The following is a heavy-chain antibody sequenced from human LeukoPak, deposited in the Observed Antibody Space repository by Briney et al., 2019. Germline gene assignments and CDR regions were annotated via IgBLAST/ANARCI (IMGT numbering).Heavy chain of an antibody. Sequence: SETLSLTCTVSGGSISSYYWSWIRQPPGKGLEWIGYIYYSGSTNYNPSLKSRVTISVDTSKNQFSLKLSSVTAADTAVYYCAREGGTAAAGTYNYYYYMDVWGKGTTVTISS. CDR3: AREGGTAAAGTYNYYYYMDV. V-gene: IGHV4-59*12. J-gene: IGHJ6*03. CDR2: IYYSGST. CDR1: GGSISSYY. D-gene: IGHD6-13*01.